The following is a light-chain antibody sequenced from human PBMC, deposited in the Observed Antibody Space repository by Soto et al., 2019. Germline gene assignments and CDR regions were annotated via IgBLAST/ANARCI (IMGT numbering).Light chain of an antibody. CDR2: GVS. V-gene: IGLV2-14*03. J-gene: IGLJ2*01. CDR3: SSYTSSGILV. Sequence: QSVLTQPAPVSGSPGQSITISCTGTSSDIGDYNYVSWYQQHPGKAPNLMIFGVSYRPSGISNRFSGSKSGNTASLTISGLQAEDEADYYCSSYTSSGILVFGGGTKLTVL. CDR1: SSDIGDYNY.